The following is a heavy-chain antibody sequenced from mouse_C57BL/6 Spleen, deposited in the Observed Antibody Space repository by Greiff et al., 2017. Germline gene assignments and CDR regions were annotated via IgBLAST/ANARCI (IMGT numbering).Heavy chain of an antibody. CDR1: GYTFTSYW. Sequence: QVQLKQPGAELVKPGASVKLSCKASGYTFTSYWMQWVKQRPGQGLEWIGEIDPSDSYTNYNQKFKGKATLTVDTSSSTAYMQLSSLTSEDSAVYYCARILRTRYFDVWGTGTTVTVSS. D-gene: IGHD1-1*01. V-gene: IGHV1-50*01. J-gene: IGHJ1*03. CDR2: IDPSDSYT. CDR3: ARILRTRYFDV.